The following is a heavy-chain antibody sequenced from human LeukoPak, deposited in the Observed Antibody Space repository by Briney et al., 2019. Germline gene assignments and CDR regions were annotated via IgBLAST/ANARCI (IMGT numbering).Heavy chain of an antibody. J-gene: IGHJ4*02. Sequence: PGGSLRLSCAASGFTFSSYGMHWVRQAPGKGLEWVAVISYDGSNKYYADSVKGRFTISRNNSKNTLYLQMNSLRAEDTAVYYCASIMITFGGVDEKYYFDYWGQGTLVTVSS. V-gene: IGHV3-30*03. D-gene: IGHD3-16*01. CDR3: ASIMITFGGVDEKYYFDY. CDR2: ISYDGSNK. CDR1: GFTFSSYG.